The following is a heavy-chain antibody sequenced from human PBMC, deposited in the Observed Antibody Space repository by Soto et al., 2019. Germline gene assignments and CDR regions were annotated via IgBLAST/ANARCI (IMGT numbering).Heavy chain of an antibody. CDR2: IYHSGAP. CDR3: ARDLGTGTDY. CDR1: GDSITSSNW. D-gene: IGHD1-1*01. J-gene: IGHJ4*02. Sequence: QVHLQESGPGLVKPSGTLSLTCAVSGDSITSSNWWSWVRQAPGKGLEWIGEIYHSGAPTYNPSLKNRATISVDPSNNPFSLKLTSVTAADTAVYFCARDLGTGTDYWGRGTLVTVAS. V-gene: IGHV4-4*02.